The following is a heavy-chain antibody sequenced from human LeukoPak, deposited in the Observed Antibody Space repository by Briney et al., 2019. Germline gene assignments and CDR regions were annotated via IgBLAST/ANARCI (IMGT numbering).Heavy chain of an antibody. CDR2: ISGSGGST. D-gene: IGHD1-1*01. Sequence: PGGSLRLSCAASGFTFSSYAMSWVRQAPGKGLEWVSAISGSGGSTYYADSVKGRFTISRDNSKNTLYLQMNSLRAEGTAVYYCAKTTNWVLYYFDYWGQGTLVTVSS. J-gene: IGHJ4*02. CDR1: GFTFSSYA. V-gene: IGHV3-23*01. CDR3: AKTTNWVLYYFDY.